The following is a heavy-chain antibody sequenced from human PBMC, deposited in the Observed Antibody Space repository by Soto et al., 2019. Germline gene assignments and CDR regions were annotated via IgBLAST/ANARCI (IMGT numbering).Heavy chain of an antibody. V-gene: IGHV1-69*18. CDR1: GGTFSTYT. CDR3: ARRLDDRADEGFDV. Sequence: QVHLVQSGAEVRKPGSSVKVSCKTSGGTFSTYTIYWVGQAPGQGLEWMGRIIPLFGTTRYAQNFQDRVTITAEESTSTTYMELSSLRAEDTALYYCARRLDDRADEGFDVWGEGTAVTVSA. D-gene: IGHD3-16*01. J-gene: IGHJ3*01. CDR2: IIPLFGTT.